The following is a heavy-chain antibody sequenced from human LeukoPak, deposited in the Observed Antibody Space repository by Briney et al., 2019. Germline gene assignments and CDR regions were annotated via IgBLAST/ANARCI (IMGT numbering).Heavy chain of an antibody. J-gene: IGHJ6*02. CDR3: ARNRKKSSGWEAYRYYYYYGMDV. CDR1: GGSISSGGYY. V-gene: IGHV4-31*03. D-gene: IGHD6-19*01. Sequence: PSQTLSLTCTVFGGSISSGGYYWSWIRQHPGKGLEWIGYIYYSGSTYYNPSLKSRVTISVDTSKNQFSLKLSSVTAADTAVYYCARNRKKSSGWEAYRYYYYYGMDVWGQGATVTVSS. CDR2: IYYSGST.